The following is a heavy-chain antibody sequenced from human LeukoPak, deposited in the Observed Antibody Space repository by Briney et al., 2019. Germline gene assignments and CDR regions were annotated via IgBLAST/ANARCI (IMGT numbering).Heavy chain of an antibody. CDR1: GFTFSSYW. J-gene: IGHJ4*02. CDR2: IKQDGSEK. D-gene: IGHD3-22*01. CDR3: ARAVWDSSGHLFDY. Sequence: GGSLRLSCAASGFTFSSYWMSWVRQAPGKGLEWVANIKQDGSEKYYVDSVKGRFTISRDNAKNSLYLQMNSLRAEDTAVYYCARAVWDSSGHLFDYWGQGTLVTVSS. V-gene: IGHV3-7*01.